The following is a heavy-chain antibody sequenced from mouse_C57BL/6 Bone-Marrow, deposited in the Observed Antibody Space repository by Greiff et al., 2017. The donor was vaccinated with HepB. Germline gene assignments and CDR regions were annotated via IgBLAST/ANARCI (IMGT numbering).Heavy chain of an antibody. Sequence: QVHVKQSDAELVKPGASVKISCKVSGYTFTDYTIHWLKQRPEQGLEWIGNIYPRDGSTKYNEKFKGKATLTADKPSITAYMQLNSLTSEDSAVYFCSRLTGDFDYWGQGTSLTVSS. CDR1: GYTFTDYT. D-gene: IGHD4-1*01. J-gene: IGHJ2*02. CDR3: SRLTGDFDY. V-gene: IGHV1-78*01. CDR2: IYPRDGST.